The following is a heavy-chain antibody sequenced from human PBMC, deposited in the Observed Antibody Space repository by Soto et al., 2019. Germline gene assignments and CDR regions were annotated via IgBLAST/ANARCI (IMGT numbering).Heavy chain of an antibody. V-gene: IGHV3-30-3*01. CDR3: ARDLGDYGDYGFDY. D-gene: IGHD4-17*01. CDR1: GFTFSSYA. J-gene: IGHJ4*02. CDR2: ISYDGSNK. Sequence: QVQLVESGGGVVQPGRSLRLSCAASGFTFSSYAMHWVRQAPGKGLEWVAVISYDGSNKYYADSVKGRFTISRDNSKNTLYLQMNSLRAEDTAVDYCARDLGDYGDYGFDYWGQGTLVTVSS.